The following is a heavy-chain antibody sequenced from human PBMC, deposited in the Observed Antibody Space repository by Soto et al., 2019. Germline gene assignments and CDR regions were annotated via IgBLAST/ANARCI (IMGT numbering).Heavy chain of an antibody. D-gene: IGHD3-9*01. J-gene: IGHJ4*02. V-gene: IGHV4-59*01. CDR1: GGSISSYY. CDR3: ARGGAYYDILTGPRFDY. Sequence: PSETLSLTCTVSGGSISSYYWSWIRQPPGKGLEWIGYIYYSGSTNYNPSLKGRVTISVDTSKNQFSLKLSSVTAADTAVYYCARGGAYYDILTGPRFDYWGQGTLVTVS. CDR2: IYYSGST.